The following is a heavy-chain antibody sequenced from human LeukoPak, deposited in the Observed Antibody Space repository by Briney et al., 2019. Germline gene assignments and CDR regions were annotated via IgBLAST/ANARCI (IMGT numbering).Heavy chain of an antibody. V-gene: IGHV4-4*02. Sequence: PSGTLSLTCAVAGGSISSSHWWSWVRQPPGKGLEWIGQMYHSGSTNYNPSLKSRLAISVDKSNNQFSLKLRFVTAADTAMYYCARDGGGFDYWGQGILVTVSS. CDR2: MYHSGST. CDR1: GGSISSSHW. J-gene: IGHJ4*02. CDR3: ARDGGGFDY. D-gene: IGHD2-15*01.